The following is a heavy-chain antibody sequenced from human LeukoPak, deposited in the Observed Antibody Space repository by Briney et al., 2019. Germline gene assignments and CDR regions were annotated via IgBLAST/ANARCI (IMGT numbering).Heavy chain of an antibody. D-gene: IGHD2/OR15-2a*01. V-gene: IGHV1-69*10. J-gene: IGHJ4*02. CDR2: IIPILSRT. Sequence: SVKVSCKASGGTFNSYAIDWVRQAPGQGLEWMGGIIPILSRTNYTQKFQGRVTITRNTSISTAYMELGSLRSEDTAVYYCTRGSPFDYWGQGTLVTVSS. CDR1: GGTFNSYA. CDR3: TRGSPFDY.